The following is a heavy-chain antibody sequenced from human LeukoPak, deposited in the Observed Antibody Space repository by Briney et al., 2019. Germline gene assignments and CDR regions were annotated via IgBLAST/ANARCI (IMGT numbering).Heavy chain of an antibody. V-gene: IGHV3-9*01. CDR3: AKDISSGYSGYDHFDY. CDR1: GFTFDDYA. J-gene: IGHJ4*02. Sequence: PGGSLRLSCAASGFTFDDYAMHWVRQAPGKGLEWVSGISWNSGTIGYADSVKGRFTISRDNAKNSLYLQMNSLRAEDTALYYCAKDISSGYSGYDHFDYWGQGTLVTVSS. CDR2: ISWNSGTI. D-gene: IGHD5-12*01.